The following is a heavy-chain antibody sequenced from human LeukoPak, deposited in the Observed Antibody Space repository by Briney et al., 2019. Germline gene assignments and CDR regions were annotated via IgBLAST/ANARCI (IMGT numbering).Heavy chain of an antibody. V-gene: IGHV1-69*13. Sequence: GASVKVSCKASGGTFSSYAISWVRQAPGQGLEWMGGIIPIFGTTNYAQKFQGRVTITADESTSTAYMELSSLRSEDTAVYYCATLYYYDSSGYYRNWGQGTLVTVSS. CDR1: GGTFSSYA. CDR3: ATLYYYDSSGYYRN. CDR2: IIPIFGTT. J-gene: IGHJ4*02. D-gene: IGHD3-22*01.